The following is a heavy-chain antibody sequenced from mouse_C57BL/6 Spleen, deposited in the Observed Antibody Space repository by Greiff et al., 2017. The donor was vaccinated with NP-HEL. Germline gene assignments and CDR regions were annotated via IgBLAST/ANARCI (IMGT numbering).Heavy chain of an antibody. CDR3: ARSNDGYSHDAD. Sequence: QVQLQQSGPELVKPGASVKISCKASGYAFSSSWMNWVKQRPGKGLEWIGRISPGDGDTNYTGKFKGKATLTADKSSSTAYMHLSSLTSEDSAVYFCARSNDGYSHDADWGQGTLVTVSA. CDR2: ISPGDGDT. D-gene: IGHD2-3*01. J-gene: IGHJ3*01. V-gene: IGHV1-82*01. CDR1: GYAFSSSW.